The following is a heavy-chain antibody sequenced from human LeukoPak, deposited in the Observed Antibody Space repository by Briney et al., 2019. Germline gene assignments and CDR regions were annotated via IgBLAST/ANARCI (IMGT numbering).Heavy chain of an antibody. V-gene: IGHV1-69*13. CDR3: ARDRGWLVGEYYDILTGFDY. CDR2: IIPIFGTA. D-gene: IGHD3-9*01. CDR1: GGTFSSYA. Sequence: ASVKVSCMASGGTFSSYAISWVRPAPGQGLEWMGGIIPIFGTANYAQKFQGRVTITADESTSTAYMELSSLRSEDTAVYYCARDRGWLVGEYYDILTGFDYWGQGTLVTVSS. J-gene: IGHJ4*02.